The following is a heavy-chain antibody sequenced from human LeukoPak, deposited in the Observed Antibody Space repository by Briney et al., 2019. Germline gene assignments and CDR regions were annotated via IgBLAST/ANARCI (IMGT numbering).Heavy chain of an antibody. V-gene: IGHV3-23*01. D-gene: IGHD2-15*01. CDR3: AKEGRLSWARSYMDV. CDR1: GLTFSSYG. J-gene: IGHJ6*03. Sequence: GGSLRLSCAASGLTFSSYGMSWVRQAPGGGLEWVSAISGSGGSTYYADSVKGRFTISRDNSKNTLYLQMNSLRAEDTAVYYCAKEGRLSWARSYMDVWGKGTTVTVSS. CDR2: ISGSGGST.